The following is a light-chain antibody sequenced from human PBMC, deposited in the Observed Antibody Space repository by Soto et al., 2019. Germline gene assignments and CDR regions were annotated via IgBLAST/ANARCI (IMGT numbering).Light chain of an antibody. V-gene: IGKV1-5*01. CDR3: QRYT. J-gene: IGKJ2*01. CDR2: DAS. Sequence: DIPMTQSPSTLSASVGDRVTITCRASQSISSWLAWYQQKPGKAPKLLIYDASSLESGVPSRFSGSGSGTEFTLTISSLQPDDFATYYCQRYTFGQGTKLEIK. CDR1: QSISSW.